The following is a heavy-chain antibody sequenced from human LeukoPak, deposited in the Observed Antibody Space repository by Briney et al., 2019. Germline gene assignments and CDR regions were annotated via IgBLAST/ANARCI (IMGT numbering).Heavy chain of an antibody. CDR1: GVTFSNYG. J-gene: IGHJ6*02. D-gene: IGHD3-16*01. V-gene: IGHV3-7*03. CDR3: ARGGGLDV. CDR2: MNHNGNVN. Sequence: GGSLRLSCAASGVTFSNYGMSWVRQAPGKGLEWVASMNHNGNVNYYVDSVKGRFTISRDNAKNSLYLQMSNLRAEDTAVYFCARGGGLDVWGQGATVTVSS.